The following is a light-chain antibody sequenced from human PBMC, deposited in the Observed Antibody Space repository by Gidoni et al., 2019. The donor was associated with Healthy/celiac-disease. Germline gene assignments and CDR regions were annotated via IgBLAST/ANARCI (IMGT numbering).Light chain of an antibody. J-gene: IGKJ4*01. CDR1: QSVLYSSNNKNY. V-gene: IGKV4-1*01. Sequence: DIVMTQSPDSLAVSLGERATINCKSSQSVLYSSNNKNYLAWYQQKPGQPPKLLIYWASTRESGVPDRFSGSGSGKDFTLTISSLQAEDVAVYYCQQYYSTPHFGGGTKVEIK. CDR2: WAS. CDR3: QQYYSTPH.